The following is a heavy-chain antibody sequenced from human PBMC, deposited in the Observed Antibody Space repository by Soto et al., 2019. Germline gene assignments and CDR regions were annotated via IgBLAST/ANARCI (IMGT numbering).Heavy chain of an antibody. D-gene: IGHD5-18*01. V-gene: IGHV4-59*01. J-gene: IGHJ5*02. CDR2: IYDSGST. CDR1: GGSINNYY. Sequence: SETLSLTCTVSGGSINNYYWSWIRQPPGKGLEWIGDIYDSGSTNYNPSLKSRVTMSVDTSKNQFSLNLSSVTAADTAVYYCAREHGFSYGLNYFDPWGQGPLVTVS. CDR3: AREHGFSYGLNYFDP.